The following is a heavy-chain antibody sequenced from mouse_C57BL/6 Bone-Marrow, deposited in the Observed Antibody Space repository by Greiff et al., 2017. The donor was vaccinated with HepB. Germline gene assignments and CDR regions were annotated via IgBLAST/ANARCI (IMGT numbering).Heavy chain of an antibody. J-gene: IGHJ3*01. CDR2: IDPSDSET. D-gene: IGHD1-1*01. CDR3: ARGGPTVGPAWFAY. CDR1: GYTFTSYW. Sequence: QVQLQQPGAELVRPGSSVKLSCKASGYTFTSYWMHWVKQRPIQGLEWIGNIDPSDSETHYNQKFKDKATLTVDKSSSTAYMQLSSLTSEDSAVSYCARGGPTVGPAWFAYWGQGTLVTVSA. V-gene: IGHV1-52*01.